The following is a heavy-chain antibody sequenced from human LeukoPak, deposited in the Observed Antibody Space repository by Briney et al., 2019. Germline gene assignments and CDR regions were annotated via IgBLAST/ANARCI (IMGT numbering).Heavy chain of an antibody. Sequence: SETLSLTCTVSGYSISSGYYWGWIRQPPGKGLEWIGSIYHSGSTYYNPSLKSRVTISVDTSMNQFSLKLSSVTAADTAVYYCARVLHCSSTSCSDYGMDVWGQGTTVTVSS. CDR1: GYSISSGYY. D-gene: IGHD2-2*01. J-gene: IGHJ6*02. CDR3: ARVLHCSSTSCSDYGMDV. CDR2: IYHSGST. V-gene: IGHV4-38-2*02.